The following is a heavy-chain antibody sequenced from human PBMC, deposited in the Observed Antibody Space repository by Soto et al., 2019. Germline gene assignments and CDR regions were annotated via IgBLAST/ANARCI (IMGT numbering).Heavy chain of an antibody. D-gene: IGHD1-7*01. J-gene: IGHJ6*03. CDR1: GFTVSSKY. CDR2: IQSGGTT. CDR3: AGTTSLQWYYMDV. V-gene: IGHV3-66*01. Sequence: PGGSLRLSCAASGFTVSSKYMTWVRQAPGKGLEWVSLIQSGGTTYYRSRWYNDYAVSVKSRITINPDTSKNQFSLHLNSVTPEDTAVYYCAGTTSLQWYYMDVWGKGTTVTVSS.